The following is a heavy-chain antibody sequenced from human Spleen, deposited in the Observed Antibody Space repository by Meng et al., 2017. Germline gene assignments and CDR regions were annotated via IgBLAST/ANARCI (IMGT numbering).Heavy chain of an antibody. Sequence: QVQLPQWGPVPFRPSGTLSLTCAVYGGSLTGSYWTWIRQSPRKGLEWIGDISHDGSTDYSPSLKSRVTISVDTSRKEFSLNLRSVTAADTALYFCARGLRPPIALGGVRINRRLSYFDYWGQGILVTVSS. CDR2: ISHDGST. D-gene: IGHD6-19*01. CDR3: ARGLRPPIALGGVRINRRLSYFDY. CDR1: GGSLTGSY. V-gene: IGHV4-34*01. J-gene: IGHJ4*02.